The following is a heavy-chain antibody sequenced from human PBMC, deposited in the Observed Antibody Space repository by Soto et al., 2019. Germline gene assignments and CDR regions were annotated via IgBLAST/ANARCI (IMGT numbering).Heavy chain of an antibody. CDR1: GGSFIGYY. V-gene: IGHV4-34*01. CDR3: ARGTQWLVRN. D-gene: IGHD6-19*01. CDR2: INHGGST. Sequence: PSETLSLTCAVYGGSFIGYYLSWIRQPPGKGLEWIGEINHGGSTNYNPSLKSRVTISVDTSKNQFSLKLSSVTAADTAVYYCARGTQWLVRNWGQGTLVTVSS. J-gene: IGHJ4*02.